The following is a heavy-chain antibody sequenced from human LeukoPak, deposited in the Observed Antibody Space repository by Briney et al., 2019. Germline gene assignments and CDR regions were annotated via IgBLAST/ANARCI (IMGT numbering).Heavy chain of an antibody. Sequence: SETLSLTCTVSGGSISSYYWSWIRQPAGKGLEWIGRIYTSGTINYNPSLKTRVTMSVDTSKNQFALKLTSVTAADTAVYYCAGITMVRGPIDYWGQGTLVTVSS. D-gene: IGHD3-10*01. CDR2: IYTSGTI. J-gene: IGHJ4*02. V-gene: IGHV4-4*07. CDR3: AGITMVRGPIDY. CDR1: GGSISSYY.